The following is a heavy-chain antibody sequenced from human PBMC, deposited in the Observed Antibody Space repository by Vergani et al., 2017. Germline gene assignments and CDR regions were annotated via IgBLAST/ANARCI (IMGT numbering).Heavy chain of an antibody. Sequence: QVQLQESGPGLVKPSQTLSLTCTVFGGSISSGDYYWSWIRQPPGKGLEWIGYIYYSGSTYYNPSLKSRVTISVDTSKNQFSLKLSSVTAADTAVYYCARHGNNDSSGYYYGFDYWGQGTLVTVSS. CDR1: GGSISSGDYY. CDR3: ARHGNNDSSGYYYGFDY. J-gene: IGHJ4*02. V-gene: IGHV4-30-4*01. CDR2: IYYSGST. D-gene: IGHD3-22*01.